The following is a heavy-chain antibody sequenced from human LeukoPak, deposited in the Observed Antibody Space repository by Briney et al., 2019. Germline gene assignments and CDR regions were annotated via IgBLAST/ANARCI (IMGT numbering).Heavy chain of an antibody. CDR3: AGLYDSSGYYLDY. Sequence: PGGSLRLSCAASGFTFSNYWMTWVRQAPGKGLEWVAHINQDGSEEHYMDSAKARFTISRDNAKNSLYLQMNSLRAEDTAVYYCAGLYDSSGYYLDYWGQGTLVTVSS. V-gene: IGHV3-7*03. CDR2: INQDGSEE. CDR1: GFTFSNYW. D-gene: IGHD3-22*01. J-gene: IGHJ4*02.